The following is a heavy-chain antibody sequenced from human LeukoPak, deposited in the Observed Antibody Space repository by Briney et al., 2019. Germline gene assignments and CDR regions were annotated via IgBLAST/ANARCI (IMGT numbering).Heavy chain of an antibody. V-gene: IGHV4-34*01. J-gene: IGHJ5*02. CDR3: ARVAGYLPTRWFDP. Sequence: TSETLSLTCAVYGGSFSGFYWSWIRHVPGKGLEWIGEINYTGSTSYNPSLKSRVTISVDTSQNQFFLLLTSVTAADTAVYYCARVAGYLPTRWFDPWGQGTHVTVSS. CDR1: GGSFSGFY. D-gene: IGHD6-25*01. CDR2: INYTGST.